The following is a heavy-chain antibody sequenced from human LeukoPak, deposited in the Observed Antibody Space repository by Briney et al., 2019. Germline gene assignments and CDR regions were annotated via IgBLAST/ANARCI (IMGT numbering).Heavy chain of an antibody. Sequence: PSETLSLTCTVSGGSIGSSSSYWGWIRQPPGKGLEWIGSIYYSGSTYYNPSLKSRVTISVDTSKNQFSLKLSSVTAADTAVYYCARQGAKKTYYYDSSGYLRGAFDIWGQGTMVTVSS. J-gene: IGHJ3*02. CDR2: IYYSGST. V-gene: IGHV4-39*01. CDR3: ARQGAKKTYYYDSSGYLRGAFDI. CDR1: GGSIGSSSSY. D-gene: IGHD3-22*01.